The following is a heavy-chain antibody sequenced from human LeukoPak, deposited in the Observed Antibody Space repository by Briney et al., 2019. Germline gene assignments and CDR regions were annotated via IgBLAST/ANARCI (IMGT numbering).Heavy chain of an antibody. CDR3: ARDGYNSYYFDY. CDR1: GFTVSSNY. J-gene: IGHJ4*02. CDR2: IYSGGST. Sequence: PGGSLRLSSAASGFTVSSNYMSWVRQAPGKGLEWVSVIYSGGSTYYADSVKGRFTISRDNSKNTLYLQMNSLRAEDTAVYYCARDGYNSYYFDYWGQGTLVTVSS. D-gene: IGHD5-24*01. V-gene: IGHV3-53*01.